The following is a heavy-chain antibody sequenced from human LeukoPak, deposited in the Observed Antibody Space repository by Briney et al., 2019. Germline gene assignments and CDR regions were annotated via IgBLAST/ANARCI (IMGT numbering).Heavy chain of an antibody. J-gene: IGHJ5*02. D-gene: IGHD2-2*01. Sequence: VASVKVSCKASGGTFSSYAISWVRQAPGQGLEWMGGIIPIFGTANYAQKFQGRVTITTDESTSTAYMELSSLRSEDTAVYYCARDKYQLLSNKWFDPWGQGTLVTVSS. CDR2: IIPIFGTA. CDR1: GGTFSSYA. V-gene: IGHV1-69*05. CDR3: ARDKYQLLSNKWFDP.